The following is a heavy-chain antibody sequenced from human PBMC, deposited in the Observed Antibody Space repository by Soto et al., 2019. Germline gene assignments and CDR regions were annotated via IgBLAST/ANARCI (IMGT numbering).Heavy chain of an antibody. J-gene: IGHJ4*02. V-gene: IGHV3-23*01. D-gene: IGHD3-10*01. CDR2: LSGSGGTT. CDR3: AKDRHYGSGTYSDSYLDY. CDR1: GFTFNSYA. Sequence: EVQLLESGGGLVQPGGSLRLSCGGSGFTFNSYAMTWVRQAPGKGLEWVSALSGSGGTTYYANSVKGRFTISRDQSKDTLYLQMNSRRAEDTAIYYCAKDRHYGSGTYSDSYLDYWGQGALVTVSS.